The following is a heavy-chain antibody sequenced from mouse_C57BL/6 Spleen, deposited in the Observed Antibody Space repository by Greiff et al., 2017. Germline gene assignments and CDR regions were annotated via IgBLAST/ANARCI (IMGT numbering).Heavy chain of an antibody. V-gene: IGHV1-54*01. CDR2: INPGSGGT. D-gene: IGHD1-1*01. CDR3: ARSLRFHYYGSSYFDY. J-gene: IGHJ2*01. CDR1: GYAFTNYL. Sequence: VQRVESGAELVRPGTSVKVSCKASGYAFTNYLIEWVKQRPGQGLEWIGVINPGSGGTNYNEKFKGKATLTADKSSSTAYMQLSSLTSEDSAVYFCARSLRFHYYGSSYFDYWGQGTTLTVSS.